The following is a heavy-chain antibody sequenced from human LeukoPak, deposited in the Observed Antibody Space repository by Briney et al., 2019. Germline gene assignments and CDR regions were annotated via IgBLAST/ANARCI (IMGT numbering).Heavy chain of an antibody. CDR3: AKAAHTVGGGYAY. D-gene: IGHD6-25*01. Sequence: GGSLRLSCLGSGFTFKNYAMSWVRQAPGRGQEWISAISDIGGNTYYADSVKGRFTISSDNSKNTLYLQMDNLRAEDTALYYCAKAAHTVGGGYAYWGQGTMVTVSS. V-gene: IGHV3-23*01. J-gene: IGHJ4*02. CDR1: GFTFKNYA. CDR2: ISDIGGNT.